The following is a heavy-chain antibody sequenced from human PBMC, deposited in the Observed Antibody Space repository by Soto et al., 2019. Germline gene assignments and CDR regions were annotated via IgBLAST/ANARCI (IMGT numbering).Heavy chain of an antibody. D-gene: IGHD6-13*01. V-gene: IGHV4-34*01. CDR1: GGSFSGYY. Sequence: PSETLSLTCAVYGGSFSGYYWSWIRQPPGKGLEWIGEINHSGSTNYNPSLKSRVTISVDTSKNQFSLKLSSVTAADTAVYYCARARGRYSSSPRLDYWGQGTQVTVSS. CDR2: INHSGST. CDR3: ARARGRYSSSPRLDY. J-gene: IGHJ4*02.